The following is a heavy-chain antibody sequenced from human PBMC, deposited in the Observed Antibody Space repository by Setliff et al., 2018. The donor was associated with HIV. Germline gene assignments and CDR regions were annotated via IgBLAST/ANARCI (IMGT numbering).Heavy chain of an antibody. J-gene: IGHJ3*02. Sequence: SVKVSCKASGGTFSNYMIIWVRQAPGQGLEWVGVITPIGTTNFAQTFEGRVTITADESTSTVHMEVTRLTSDDTAMYYCARGQTTNNIKAEAFDIWGQGTLVTVSS. D-gene: IGHD1-20*01. V-gene: IGHV1-69*13. CDR2: ITPIGTT. CDR3: ARGQTTNNIKAEAFDI. CDR1: GGTFSNYM.